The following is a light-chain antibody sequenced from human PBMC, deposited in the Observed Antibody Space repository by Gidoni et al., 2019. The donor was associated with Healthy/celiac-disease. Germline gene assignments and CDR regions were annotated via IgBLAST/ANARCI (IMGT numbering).Light chain of an antibody. V-gene: IGKV1-5*03. J-gene: IGKJ2*01. Sequence: DIQMTQSPSTLSASVGDRVTITCRASQSISSWLAWYKQKPGKAPKLLIYKASSLESGVPSRFSVSGSGTEFTLTISSLQPDDFATYYCQQYNSYPYTFGQGTKLEIK. CDR2: KAS. CDR3: QQYNSYPYT. CDR1: QSISSW.